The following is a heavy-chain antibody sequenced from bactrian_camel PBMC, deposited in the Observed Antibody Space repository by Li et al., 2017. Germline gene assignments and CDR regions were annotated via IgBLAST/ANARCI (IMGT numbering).Heavy chain of an antibody. J-gene: IGHJ4*01. V-gene: IGHV3S6*01. Sequence: HVQLVESGGGSVQAGVSLRLSCVASRDTDNRTCMAWFRQAPGKEREGVSCIDYDGNTYYADSVMGRFTIAHDSANSTLYLQMDSLKPEDTAAYYCAQDYPALFDSQADIATMCYGQGTQVTVS. D-gene: IGHD4*01. CDR1: RDTDNRTC. CDR2: IDYDGNT.